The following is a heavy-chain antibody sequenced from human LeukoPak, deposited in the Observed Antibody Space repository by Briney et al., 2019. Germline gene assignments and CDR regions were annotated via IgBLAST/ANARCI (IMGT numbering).Heavy chain of an antibody. J-gene: IGHJ4*02. CDR3: AKDYSSSWMPHYFDY. CDR2: ISGSGGST. D-gene: IGHD6-13*01. Sequence: GSLRLSCAASGFTFSSYSMNWVRQAPGKGLEWVSAISGSGGSTYYADSVKGRFTISRDNSKNTLYLQMNSLRAEDTAVYYCAKDYSSSWMPHYFDYWGQGTLVTVSS. V-gene: IGHV3-23*01. CDR1: GFTFSSYS.